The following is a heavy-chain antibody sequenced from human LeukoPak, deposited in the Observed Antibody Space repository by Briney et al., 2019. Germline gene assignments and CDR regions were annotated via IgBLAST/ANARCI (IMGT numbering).Heavy chain of an antibody. Sequence: PGGSLRLSCTASGFTFSSYGMSWVRQAPGKVLEWVSAISGSGGSTYYADSVKGRFTISRDNSKNTLYLQMNSLRAEDTAVYYCAKRDLYWSYPDYWGQGTLVTVSS. CDR3: AKRDLYWSYPDY. D-gene: IGHD1-7*01. J-gene: IGHJ4*02. V-gene: IGHV3-23*01. CDR2: ISGSGGST. CDR1: GFTFSSYG.